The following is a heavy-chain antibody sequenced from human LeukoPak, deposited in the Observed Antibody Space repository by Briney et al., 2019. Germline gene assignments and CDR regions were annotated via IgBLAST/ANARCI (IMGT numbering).Heavy chain of an antibody. J-gene: IGHJ4*02. CDR3: ARGYDSSGYYYG. D-gene: IGHD3-22*01. CDR2: IIPIFGTA. CDR1: GGTFSSYA. Sequence: SVKVSCEASGGTFSSYAISWVRQAPGQGLEWMGGIIPIFGTANYAQKFQGRVTITADKSTSTAYMELSSLRSEDTAVYYCARGYDSSGYYYGWGQGTLVTVSS. V-gene: IGHV1-69*06.